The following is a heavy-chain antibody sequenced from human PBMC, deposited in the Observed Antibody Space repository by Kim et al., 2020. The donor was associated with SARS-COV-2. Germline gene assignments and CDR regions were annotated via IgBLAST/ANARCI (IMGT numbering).Heavy chain of an antibody. CDR2: INHSGST. V-gene: IGHV4-34*01. D-gene: IGHD2-2*02. J-gene: IGHJ4*02. CDR1: GGSFSGYY. CDR3: ASRYSVVVPAAILY. Sequence: SETLSLTCAVYGGSFSGYYWSWIRQPPGKGLEWIGEINHSGSTNYNPSLKSRVTISVDTSKNQFSLKLSSVTAADTAVYYCASRYSVVVPAAILYWGQGTLVTVSS.